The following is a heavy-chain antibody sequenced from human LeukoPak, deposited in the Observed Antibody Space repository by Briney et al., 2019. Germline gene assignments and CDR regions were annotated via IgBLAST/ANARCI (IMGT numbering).Heavy chain of an antibody. CDR2: IYSGGST. J-gene: IGHJ4*02. Sequence: HPGESLRLSCAASGFTVSSNYMSWVRQAPGKGLEWVSVIYSGGSTYYADSAKGRFTISRDNSKNSLSLQMNNLRPEDTAVYYCANGDHFDILTGFYPTFDHWGQGTLVTVSS. CDR3: ANGDHFDILTGFYPTFDH. CDR1: GFTVSSNY. D-gene: IGHD3-9*01. V-gene: IGHV3-53*05.